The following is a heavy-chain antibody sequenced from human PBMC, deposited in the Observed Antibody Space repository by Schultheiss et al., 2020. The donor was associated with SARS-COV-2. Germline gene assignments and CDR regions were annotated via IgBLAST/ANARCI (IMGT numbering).Heavy chain of an antibody. V-gene: IGHV3-53*01. Sequence: GGSLRLSCAVSGFTVSSNYMSWVRQAPGKGLEWVSGITWSGGRTFYADSVRGRFTISRDNAKNSLYLQMNSLRAEDTAVYYCARKDWYFDLWGRGTLVTVSS. J-gene: IGHJ2*01. CDR3: ARKDWYFDL. CDR1: GFTVSSNY. CDR2: ITWSGGRT.